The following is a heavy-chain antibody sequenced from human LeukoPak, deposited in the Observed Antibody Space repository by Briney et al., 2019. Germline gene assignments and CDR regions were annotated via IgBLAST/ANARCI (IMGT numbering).Heavy chain of an antibody. CDR2: MNPNSGNT. J-gene: IGHJ4*02. Sequence: ASVKVSCKASGYTFTRYDINWVRQATGQGLEWMGWMNPNSGNTGYAQKFQGRVTMTRNTSISTAYMELSSLRSEDTAVYYCARVAPSSPCFDYWGQGTLVTVSS. D-gene: IGHD6-6*01. CDR1: GYTFTRYD. V-gene: IGHV1-8*01. CDR3: ARVAPSSPCFDY.